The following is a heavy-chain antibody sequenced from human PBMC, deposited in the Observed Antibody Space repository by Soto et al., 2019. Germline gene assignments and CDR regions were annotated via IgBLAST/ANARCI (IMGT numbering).Heavy chain of an antibody. V-gene: IGHV1-69*06. CDR2: IIPNFGTA. CDR1: GDTFSNYA. Sequence: SVKVSCKASGDTFSNYAISWVRQAPGQGLEWMGGIIPNFGTANYAQKFQGRVTITADNTTSTAYMELSSLRSEDTAVYYCARTPPPKDITIFGVVIINPPDYYYYGMDVWGQGTTVTVSS. J-gene: IGHJ6*02. CDR3: ARTPPPKDITIFGVVIINPPDYYYYGMDV. D-gene: IGHD3-3*01.